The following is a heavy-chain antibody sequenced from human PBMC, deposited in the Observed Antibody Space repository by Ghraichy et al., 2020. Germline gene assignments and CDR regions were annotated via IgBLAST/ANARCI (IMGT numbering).Heavy chain of an antibody. Sequence: SETLSLTCAVYGGSLSGYWWSWIRQPPGKGLEWIGEINDSGRTNYNPSLKSRVTISGDTSNNHFSLKLTFLTAADTAAYYCGRHITGARGFDIWGQGTVVTVSS. J-gene: IGHJ3*02. CDR2: INDSGRT. V-gene: IGHV4-34*01. D-gene: IGHD1-20*01. CDR3: GRHITGARGFDI. CDR1: GGSLSGYW.